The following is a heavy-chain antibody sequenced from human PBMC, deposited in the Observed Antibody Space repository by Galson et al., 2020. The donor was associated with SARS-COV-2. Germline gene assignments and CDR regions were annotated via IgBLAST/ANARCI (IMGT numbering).Heavy chain of an antibody. J-gene: IGHJ3*02. V-gene: IGHV3-33*01. Sequence: GEPLKISCAASGFTFSSYGMHWVRQAPGKGLEWVAVIWYDGSNKYYADSVKGRFTISRDNSKNTLYLQMNSLRAEDTAVYYCARDIAVAGGDDALEIWGLGAVVTVSS. CDR2: IWYDGSNK. CDR1: GFTFSSYG. CDR3: ARDIAVAGGDDALEI. D-gene: IGHD6-19*01.